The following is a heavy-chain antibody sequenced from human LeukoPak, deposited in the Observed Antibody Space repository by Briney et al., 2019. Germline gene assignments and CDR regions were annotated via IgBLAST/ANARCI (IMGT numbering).Heavy chain of an antibody. J-gene: IGHJ4*02. D-gene: IGHD2-15*01. CDR1: GFPFSSYS. V-gene: IGHV3-74*01. CDR2: IDNDGSST. CDR3: ARGFIGPDY. Sequence: GGSLRLSCAASGFPFSSYSMNWVRQAPGKGLVWVSRIDNDGSSTTYADSVKGRFTISRDNAKNTLYLQMNSLRAEDTAVYYCARGFIGPDYWGQGTLVTVSS.